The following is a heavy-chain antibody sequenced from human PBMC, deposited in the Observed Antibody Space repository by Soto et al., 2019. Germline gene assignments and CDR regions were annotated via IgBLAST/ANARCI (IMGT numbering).Heavy chain of an antibody. V-gene: IGHV5-10-1*01. J-gene: IGHJ6*02. CDR2: IDPSDSYT. D-gene: IGHD3-22*01. CDR1: GYSFTSYW. Sequence: GESLKISCKGSGYSFTSYWISWVRQMPGKGLERMGRIDPSDSYTNYSPSFQGHVTISADKSISTAYLQWSSLKASDTAMYYCARPGYDSSGFGYYYYGMDVWGQGTTVTVSS. CDR3: ARPGYDSSGFGYYYYGMDV.